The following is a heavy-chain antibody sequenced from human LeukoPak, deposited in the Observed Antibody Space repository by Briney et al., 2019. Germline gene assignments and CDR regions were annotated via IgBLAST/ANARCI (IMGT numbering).Heavy chain of an antibody. CDR3: ARDRYYYDSSGYYLFDY. Sequence: GASVKVSCKASGYTFTDYYMHWVRQAPGQGLEWLGWINPNSGGTNYAQEFQGRVTMTRDTSISTAYMELSSLRSDDTAVYYCARDRYYYDSSGYYLFDYWGQGTLVTVSS. J-gene: IGHJ4*02. V-gene: IGHV1-2*02. CDR2: INPNSGGT. D-gene: IGHD3-22*01. CDR1: GYTFTDYY.